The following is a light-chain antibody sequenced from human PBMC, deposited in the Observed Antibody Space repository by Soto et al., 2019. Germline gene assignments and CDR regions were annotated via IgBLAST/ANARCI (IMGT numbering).Light chain of an antibody. V-gene: IGKV1-39*01. CDR1: QSISSS. CDR2: GVS. CDR3: QQSYSTWT. J-gene: IGKJ1*01. Sequence: DIQMTQSPSSLSASVGDKVTITCRASQSISSSLNWYQQKSGKAPNLLIYGVSRLQGGVPSRFSGSGSGTDFTLTISSLQPEDFATYYCQQSYSTWTFGQGTKVDI.